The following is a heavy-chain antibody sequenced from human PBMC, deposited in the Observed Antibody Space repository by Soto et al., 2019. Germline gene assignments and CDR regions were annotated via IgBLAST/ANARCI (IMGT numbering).Heavy chain of an antibody. Sequence: QVLLQESGPGLVQPSETLSLTCTVSGGSMNYYYWSWIRQSPGKGLEWIGYVYYSGTTYYNPSLQGRVTISIDTSQSQFSLKLRSVTAAESAIYSCARAGRSGRYFFDSWGRGTLVTFSS. J-gene: IGHJ4*02. CDR2: VYYSGTT. D-gene: IGHD6-19*01. CDR1: GGSMNYYY. CDR3: ARAGRSGRYFFDS. V-gene: IGHV4-59*01.